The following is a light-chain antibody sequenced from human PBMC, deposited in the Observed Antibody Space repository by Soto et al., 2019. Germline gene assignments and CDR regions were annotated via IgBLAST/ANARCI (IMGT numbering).Light chain of an antibody. CDR2: AAS. V-gene: IGKV1-12*01. CDR3: QQANSFPLT. CDR1: HTIATS. Sequence: DIQMTQSPSSLSASVGDRVTITCRASHTIATSLAWYQQKPGTAPKLLVYAASSLQSGIPSRFSGSGSGTEFTLTISSLQPEDFATYYCQQANSFPLTFGGGTKVELK. J-gene: IGKJ4*01.